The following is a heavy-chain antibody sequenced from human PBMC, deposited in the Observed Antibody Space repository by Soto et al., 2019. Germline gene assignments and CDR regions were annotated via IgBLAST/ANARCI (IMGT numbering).Heavy chain of an antibody. V-gene: IGHV4-34*01. J-gene: IGHJ4*02. Sequence: SETLSLTCAVYGGSFSGYSWIWIRQPPGTGLEWIGEINHSGSTNYNPSLKSRVTISVDTSKNQFSLKLTSVTAADTAVYYCARDKITGLFDYWGQGTLVTVSS. CDR2: INHSGST. CDR1: GGSFSGYS. CDR3: ARDKITGLFDY. D-gene: IGHD2-8*02.